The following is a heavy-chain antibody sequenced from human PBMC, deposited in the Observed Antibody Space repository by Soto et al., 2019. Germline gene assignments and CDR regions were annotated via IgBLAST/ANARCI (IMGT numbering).Heavy chain of an antibody. CDR3: ARDLSGYSYGYNHAFDI. CDR1: GGSVNSDSYY. J-gene: IGHJ3*02. Sequence: SETLSLTCTVFGGSVNSDSYYWSWIRQPPGKGLEWIGYIYYSGSTKYNPSLKSRVTISVDTSKNQFSLKLSSVTAADTAVYYCARDLSGYSYGYNHAFDIWGQGTKVTVSS. CDR2: IYYSGST. V-gene: IGHV4-61*01. D-gene: IGHD5-18*01.